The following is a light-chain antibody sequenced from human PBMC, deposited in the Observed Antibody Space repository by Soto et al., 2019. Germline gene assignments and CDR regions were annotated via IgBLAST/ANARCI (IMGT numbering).Light chain of an antibody. CDR3: QQRSNWPPT. J-gene: IGKJ4*01. V-gene: IGKV3-11*01. CDR1: QSVSTY. CDR2: DAS. Sequence: ETVLTQSPATLSLSPGERATLSCRASQSVSTYLAWYQQKPGQAPRLLIYDASNRATGIPVRFSGGGSGIDFTLTISSLEPEDFAIYYCQQRSNWPPTFVGGTKVEIK.